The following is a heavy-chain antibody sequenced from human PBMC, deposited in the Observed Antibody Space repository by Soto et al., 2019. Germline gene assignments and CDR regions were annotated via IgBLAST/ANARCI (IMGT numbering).Heavy chain of an antibody. J-gene: IGHJ6*02. CDR3: AREGYLRGFGVSVFYYYYGMDV. V-gene: IGHV1-3*01. CDR2: INAGNGNT. CDR1: GYTFTSYA. D-gene: IGHD3-10*01. Sequence: GASVKVSCKASGYTFTSYAMHWVRQAPGQRLEWMGWINAGNGNTKYSQKFQGRVTITRDTSASTAYMELSSLRSEDTAVYCCAREGYLRGFGVSVFYYYYGMDVWGQGTTVTVSS.